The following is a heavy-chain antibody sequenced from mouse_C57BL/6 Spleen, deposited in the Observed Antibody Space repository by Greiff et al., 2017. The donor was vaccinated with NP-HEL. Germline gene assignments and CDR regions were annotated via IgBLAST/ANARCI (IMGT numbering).Heavy chain of an antibody. CDR2: IYPRSGNT. Sequence: VKLQESGAELARPGASVKLSCKASGYTFTSYGISWVKQRTGQGLEWIGEIYPRSGNTYYNEKFKGKATLTADKSSSTAYMELRSLTSEDSAVYFCARSRNYDYDEDAMDYWGQGTSVTVSS. CDR1: GYTFTSYG. V-gene: IGHV1-81*01. D-gene: IGHD2-4*01. CDR3: ARSRNYDYDEDAMDY. J-gene: IGHJ4*01.